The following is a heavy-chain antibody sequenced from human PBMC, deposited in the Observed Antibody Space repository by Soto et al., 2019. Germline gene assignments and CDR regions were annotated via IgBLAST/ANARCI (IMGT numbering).Heavy chain of an antibody. D-gene: IGHD3-3*01. J-gene: IGHJ6*02. CDR2: ISAYNGKA. CDR3: ARNYDFWSGYWGGMDV. CDR1: GYTFTSYG. V-gene: IGHV1-18*01. Sequence: ASVKVSCKASGYTFTSYGISWVRQAPGQGLEWMGGISAYNGKANYAQKLQGRVTITTDTSTSTAYMELSSLRSEDTAVYYCARNYDFWSGYWGGMDVWGQGTTVTVSS.